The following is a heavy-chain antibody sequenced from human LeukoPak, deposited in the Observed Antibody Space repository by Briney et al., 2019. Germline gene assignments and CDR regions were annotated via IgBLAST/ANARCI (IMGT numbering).Heavy chain of an antibody. V-gene: IGHV1-46*01. CDR1: GYTFTSYY. J-gene: IGHJ6*02. CDR2: INPSGGST. D-gene: IGHD6-13*01. CDR3: ARDAHSSSWYRYYYYYGMDV. Sequence: ASVKVSCKASGYTFTSYYMHWVRQAPGQGLEWMGIINPSGGSTSYAQKFQGRVTMTRDTSTSTAYMELRSLRSDDTAVYYCARDAHSSSWYRYYYYYGMDVWGQGTTVTVSS.